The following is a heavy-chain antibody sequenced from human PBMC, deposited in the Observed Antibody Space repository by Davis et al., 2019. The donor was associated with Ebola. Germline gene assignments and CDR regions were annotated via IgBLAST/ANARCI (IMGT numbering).Heavy chain of an antibody. J-gene: IGHJ4*02. CDR3: ARGDMSAVGSDY. CDR1: GYTFTSYG. Sequence: AASVKVSCKASGYTFTSYGISWVRQAPGQGLEWMGWINTNTGNPIYAQGSTGRFVFSLDTSVNTAYLQISSLKAEDTAVYYCARGDMSAVGSDYWGQGTLVTVSS. D-gene: IGHD6-13*01. CDR2: INTNTGNP. V-gene: IGHV7-4-1*02.